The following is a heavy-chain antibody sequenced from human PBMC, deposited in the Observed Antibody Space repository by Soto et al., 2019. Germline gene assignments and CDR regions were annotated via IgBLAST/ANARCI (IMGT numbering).Heavy chain of an antibody. Sequence: QLQLQESGPGLVKPSETLSLTCTVSGGSISSSSYYWGWIRQPPGKGLEWIGSIYYSGSTYYNPSLKSRVTISVDTSKNQFSLKLSSVTAADTAVYYCATLVIVGWELTDYWGQGTLVTVSS. D-gene: IGHD5-12*01. CDR2: IYYSGST. CDR3: ATLVIVGWELTDY. J-gene: IGHJ4*02. V-gene: IGHV4-39*01. CDR1: GGSISSSSYY.